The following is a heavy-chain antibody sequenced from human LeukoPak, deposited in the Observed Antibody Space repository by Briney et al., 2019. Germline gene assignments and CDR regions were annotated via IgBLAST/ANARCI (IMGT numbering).Heavy chain of an antibody. V-gene: IGHV4-59*01. D-gene: IGHD1-14*01. Sequence: SETLSLTCTVSGGSISSYYWSWIRQPPGKGLEWSGYIYYSGSTNYNPSLKSRVTISVYTSKNQFSLKLSSVTAADTAVYYCARVRNRWFDPWGQGTLVTVSS. J-gene: IGHJ5*02. CDR3: ARVRNRWFDP. CDR1: GGSISSYY. CDR2: IYYSGST.